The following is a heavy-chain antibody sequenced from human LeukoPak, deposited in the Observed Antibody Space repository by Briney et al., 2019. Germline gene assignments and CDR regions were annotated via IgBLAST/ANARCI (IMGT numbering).Heavy chain of an antibody. CDR1: GFTFDDYA. CDR3: AKAMTHYDILTGYYSSDALDI. V-gene: IGHV3-9*01. CDR2: ISWNRGSI. J-gene: IGHJ3*02. Sequence: GGSLRLSCAASGFTFDDYAMHWVRQAPGKGLEWVSGISWNRGSIGYADSVKGRFTISRDNAKNSLYLQMNSLRAEDTALYYCAKAMTHYDILTGYYSSDALDIWGQGIMVTVSS. D-gene: IGHD3-9*01.